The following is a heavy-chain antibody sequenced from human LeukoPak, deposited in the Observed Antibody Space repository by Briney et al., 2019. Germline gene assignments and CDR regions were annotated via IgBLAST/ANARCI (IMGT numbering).Heavy chain of an antibody. CDR1: GGSISSGGYS. J-gene: IGHJ4*02. CDR3: ARDGRSGSSYYFDY. D-gene: IGHD3-10*01. CDR2: IYHGGST. Sequence: SETLSLTCAVSGGSISSGGYSWSWIRQPPGKGLEWIGYIYHGGSTYYNPSLKSRVTISVDRSKNQFSLKLSSVTAADTAVYYCARDGRSGSSYYFDYWGQGTLVTVSS. V-gene: IGHV4-30-2*01.